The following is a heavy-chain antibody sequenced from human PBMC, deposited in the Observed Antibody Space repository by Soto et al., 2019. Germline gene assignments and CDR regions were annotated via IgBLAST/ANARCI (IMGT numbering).Heavy chain of an antibody. J-gene: IGHJ4*02. D-gene: IGHD3-10*01. Sequence: PSETLSLTCIVSGVSISSGDDYWSWIRQPPGKGLEWIGYIYSSGSTYSNPSLRSRATISADTSTSTVYMELNSLRSEDTAVYYCAILLWFGGKYYFDYWGQGTPVTVSS. CDR2: IYSSGST. V-gene: IGHV4-30-4*02. CDR3: AILLWFGGKYYFDY. CDR1: GVSISSGDDY.